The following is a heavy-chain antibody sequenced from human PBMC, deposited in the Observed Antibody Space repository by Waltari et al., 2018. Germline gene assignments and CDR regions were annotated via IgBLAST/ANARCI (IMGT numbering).Heavy chain of an antibody. D-gene: IGHD3-3*01. J-gene: IGHJ3*02. CDR2: VSASAKT. CDR1: GGYINTFL. CDR3: ARDLFLPSWSGFIDGFDI. Sequence: QVQLQESGPGLVKPSETLSLTCSVSGGYINTFLWHWIRQPAGKGLEWIGRVSASAKTNYNPSLKSRVTMSVDTSKNQFTLKLSSVTAADTAVYYCARDLFLPSWSGFIDGFDIWGRGTVVTVSS. V-gene: IGHV4-4*07.